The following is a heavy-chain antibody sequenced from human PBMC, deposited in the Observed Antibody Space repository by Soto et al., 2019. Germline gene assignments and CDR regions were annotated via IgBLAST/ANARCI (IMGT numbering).Heavy chain of an antibody. CDR2: IYDTGISGYTPST. CDR1: GGSITSSY. J-gene: IGHJ6*02. V-gene: IGHV4-59*01. Sequence: QVQLQESGPRLVKPSATLSLTCTVSGGSITSSYWSWIRRPPGKGLEWIAYIYDTGISGYTPSTSYNPCLKSGVTMSGDTSKSQFSLKLTSVTAADTAVYYCARGEDAFFYYGLDVWGQGITVTVSS. CDR3: ARGEDAFFYYGLDV.